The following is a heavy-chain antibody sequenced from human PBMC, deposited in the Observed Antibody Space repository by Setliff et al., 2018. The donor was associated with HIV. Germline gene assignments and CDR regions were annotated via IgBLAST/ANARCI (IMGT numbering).Heavy chain of an antibody. J-gene: IGHJ4*02. D-gene: IGHD4-17*01. CDR1: DGSISTDDYY. V-gene: IGHV4-30-4*02. CDR2: ITYTGSD. Sequence: PSETLSLTCTVSDGSISTDDYYWNWIRQPPGKGLEWIGYITYTGSDYYNPSLRSRVTMSVDTSKNQFCLKVTSVTAADTAVYYCARDPPGYGDSKDYCGQGKLVTVSS. CDR3: ARDPPGYGDSKDY.